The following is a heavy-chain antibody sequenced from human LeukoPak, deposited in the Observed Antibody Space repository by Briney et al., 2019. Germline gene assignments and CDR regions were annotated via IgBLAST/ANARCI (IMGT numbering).Heavy chain of an antibody. CDR2: ISYSGST. CDR1: GGSISSYY. J-gene: IGHJ3*02. V-gene: IGHV4-59*08. CDR3: ARHTVTTEIDAFDI. Sequence: SETLSLTCTVSGGSISSYYWSWIRQPPGKGLEWIGYISYSGSTNYNPSLKSRVTISVDTSKNQFSLKLSSVTAADTAVYYCARHTVTTEIDAFDIWGQGTMVTVSS. D-gene: IGHD4-17*01.